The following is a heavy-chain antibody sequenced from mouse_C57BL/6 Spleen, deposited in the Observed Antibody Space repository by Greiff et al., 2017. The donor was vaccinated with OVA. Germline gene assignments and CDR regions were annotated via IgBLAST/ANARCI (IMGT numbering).Heavy chain of an antibody. CDR2: ISSGGDYI. V-gene: IGHV5-9-1*02. CDR1: GFTFSSYA. J-gene: IGHJ2*01. Sequence: EVKLQESGEGLVKPGGSLKLSCAASGFTFSSYAMSWVRQTPEKRLEWVAYISSGGDYIYYADTVKGRFTISRDNARNTLYLQMSSLKSEDTAMYYCTRGGYYGSSPFDYWGQGTTLTVSS. D-gene: IGHD1-1*01. CDR3: TRGGYYGSSPFDY.